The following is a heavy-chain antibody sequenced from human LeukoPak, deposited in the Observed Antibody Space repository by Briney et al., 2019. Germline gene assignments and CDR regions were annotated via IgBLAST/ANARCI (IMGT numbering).Heavy chain of an antibody. CDR1: GFTFSSYA. CDR2: ISYDGSNK. CDR3: ASGTYYDYVWGRGPGGAAFDI. D-gene: IGHD3-16*01. V-gene: IGHV3-30-3*01. J-gene: IGHJ3*02. Sequence: PGGSLRLSCAASGFTFSSYAMHWVRQAPGKGLEWVAVISYDGSNKYYADSVKGRFTISRDNSKNTLYLQMNSLRAEDTAVYYCASGTYYDYVWGRGPGGAAFDIWGQGTMVTVSS.